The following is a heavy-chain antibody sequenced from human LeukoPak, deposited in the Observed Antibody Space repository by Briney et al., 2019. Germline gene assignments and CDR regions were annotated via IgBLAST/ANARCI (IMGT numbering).Heavy chain of an antibody. CDR1: GGSISSYY. CDR2: IYYSGST. D-gene: IGHD7-27*01. V-gene: IGHV4-59*01. J-gene: IGHJ4*02. CDR3: ARRLGIREYYFDY. Sequence: SETLSLTCTVSGGSISSYYWSWIRQPPGKGLEWIGYIYYSGSTNYNPSLKSRVTISVDTSKNQFSLKLSSVTAADTAVYYCARRLGIREYYFDYWGQGTLVTVSS.